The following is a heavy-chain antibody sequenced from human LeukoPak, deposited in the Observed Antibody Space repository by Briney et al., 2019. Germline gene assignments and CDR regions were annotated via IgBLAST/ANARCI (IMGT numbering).Heavy chain of an antibody. CDR2: ISSSSSTI. Sequence: GGSLRLSCTASGFTFSDHYMDWVRQAPGKGLEWISYISSSSSTIYYADSVKGRFTISRDNAKNSLYLQMNSLRAEDTAVYYCARRGAGYYGSGSLWYMDVWGKGTTVTVSS. CDR3: ARRGAGYYGSGSLWYMDV. J-gene: IGHJ6*03. CDR1: GFTFSDHY. D-gene: IGHD3-10*01. V-gene: IGHV3-48*01.